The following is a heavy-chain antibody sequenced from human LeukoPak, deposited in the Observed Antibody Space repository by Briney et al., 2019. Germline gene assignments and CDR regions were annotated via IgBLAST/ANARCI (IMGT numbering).Heavy chain of an antibody. Sequence: PGGSLRLSCVVSGFTFSSASLNWVRQAPGKGLEWVSAISSSSSYIYYADSVKGRFTISRDNAKNSLYLQMNSLRAEDTAVYYCARDTVTTPYFDYWGQGTLVTVSS. V-gene: IGHV3-21*01. CDR3: ARDTVTTPYFDY. CDR1: GFTFSSAS. D-gene: IGHD4-17*01. CDR2: ISSSSSYI. J-gene: IGHJ4*02.